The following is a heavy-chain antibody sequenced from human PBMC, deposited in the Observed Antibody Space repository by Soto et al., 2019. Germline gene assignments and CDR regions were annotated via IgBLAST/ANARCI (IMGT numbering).Heavy chain of an antibody. J-gene: IGHJ5*02. CDR2: VIPIFGTA. CDR1: GGTFSSYA. V-gene: IGHV1-69*13. D-gene: IGHD2-21*02. CDR3: ARVKVVVTAIPHYNGFDP. Sequence: VKVSCKSSGGTFSSYAISWVRQAPGQGLEWMGGVIPIFGTANYAQKFQGRVTITADESTSTAYMALSSLRSEDTAVYYCARVKVVVTAIPHYNGFDPRGQGTLVTVSS.